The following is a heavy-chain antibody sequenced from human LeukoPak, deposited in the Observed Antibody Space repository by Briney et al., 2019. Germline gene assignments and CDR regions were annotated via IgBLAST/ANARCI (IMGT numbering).Heavy chain of an antibody. CDR2: MNPDSGNT. J-gene: IGHJ6*03. CDR1: GYTFTSYD. V-gene: IGHV1-8*03. CDR3: ARGPTFWGPGNYMDV. D-gene: IGHD3-16*01. Sequence: GASVKVSCKASGYTFTSYDINWVRQATGQGLEWMGWMNPDSGNTGYAQKFQGRVTITRNTSISTAYMELSSLRSEDTAVYYCARGPTFWGPGNYMDVWGKGTTVTVSS.